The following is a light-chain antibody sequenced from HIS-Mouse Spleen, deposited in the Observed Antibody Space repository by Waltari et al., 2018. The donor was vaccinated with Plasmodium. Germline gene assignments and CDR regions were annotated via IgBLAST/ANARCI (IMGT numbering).Light chain of an antibody. J-gene: IGLJ2*01. V-gene: IGLV2-14*03. CDR1: TRDVGGYKY. CDR3: SSYTSSSTVV. CDR2: DVS. Sequence: QSALTQPASVSGSPGQSIPIPCTGTTRDVGGYKYVPWYQQHPGKAPKLMIYDVSNRPSGVSNRFSGSKSGNTASLTISGLQAEDEADHYCSSYTSSSTVVFGGGTKLTVL.